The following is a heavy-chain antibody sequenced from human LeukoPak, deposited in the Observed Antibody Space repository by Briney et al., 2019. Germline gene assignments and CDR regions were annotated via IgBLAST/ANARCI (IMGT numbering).Heavy chain of an antibody. Sequence: GRSLRLSCAASGFTFSSYGMHWVRQAPGKGLEWVAVIWYDGSNKYYADSVKGRFTISRDNSKNTLYLQMNSLRAEDTAVYYCARRLERRISYYYYGMGVWGKGTTVTVSS. CDR3: ARRLERRISYYYYGMGV. D-gene: IGHD1-1*01. CDR2: IWYDGSNK. V-gene: IGHV3-33*01. CDR1: GFTFSSYG. J-gene: IGHJ6*04.